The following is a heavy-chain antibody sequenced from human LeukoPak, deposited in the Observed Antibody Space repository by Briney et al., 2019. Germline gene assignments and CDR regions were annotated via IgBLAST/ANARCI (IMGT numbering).Heavy chain of an antibody. CDR1: GGTFSSYA. CDR3: VKSGGYDGYDLGYNWFDP. CDR2: IIPILGIA. Sequence: ASVKVSCKASGGTFSSYAISWVRQAPGQGLEWMGRIIPILGIANYAQKFQGRVTITADKSTSTAYMELSSLRSEDTAVYYCVKSGGYDGYDLGYNWFDPWGQGTLVTVSS. V-gene: IGHV1-69*04. D-gene: IGHD5-12*01. J-gene: IGHJ5*02.